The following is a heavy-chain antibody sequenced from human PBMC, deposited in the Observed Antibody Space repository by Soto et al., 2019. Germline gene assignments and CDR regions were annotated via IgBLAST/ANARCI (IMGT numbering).Heavy chain of an antibody. CDR3: AREGKALYDFWSGPFDP. V-gene: IGHV1-3*01. CDR1: GYTFTSYA. D-gene: IGHD3-3*01. CDR2: INAGNGNT. Sequence: ASVKVSCKASGYTFTSYAMHWVRQAPGQRLEWMGWINAGNGNTKYSQKFQGRVTITRDKSASTAYMELSSLRSEDTAVYYFAREGKALYDFWSGPFDPWGQGTLVTVSS. J-gene: IGHJ5*02.